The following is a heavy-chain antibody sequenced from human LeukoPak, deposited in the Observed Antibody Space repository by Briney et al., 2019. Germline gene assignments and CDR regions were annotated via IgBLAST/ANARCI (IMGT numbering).Heavy chain of an antibody. V-gene: IGHV1-69*04. CDR2: VIPYLGII. Sequence: AASVKVSCKASGGTFSTDAISWVRPAPGQGLEWMGRVIPYLGIIDYTQKFQGRITISADKSTSTAYMQMNSLTSEDTAVYYCARDTAVAPRSNWFDPWGQGTLVTVSS. J-gene: IGHJ5*02. CDR3: ARDTAVAPRSNWFDP. CDR1: GGTFSTDA. D-gene: IGHD6-19*01.